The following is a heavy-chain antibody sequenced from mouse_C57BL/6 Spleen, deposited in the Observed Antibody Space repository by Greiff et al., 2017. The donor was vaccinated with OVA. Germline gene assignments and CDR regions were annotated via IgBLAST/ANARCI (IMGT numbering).Heavy chain of an antibody. J-gene: IGHJ3*01. CDR2: IDPETGGT. Sequence: QVQLQQSGAELVRPGASVTLSCKASGYTFTDYEMHWVKQTPVHGLEWIGAIDPETGGTAYNHKFKGKAILTADKSSRTVYMELRSLTSEDSDVYYCTRNYYGSSYEWFAYWGQGTLVTVSA. CDR3: TRNYYGSSYEWFAY. V-gene: IGHV1-15*01. CDR1: GYTFTDYE. D-gene: IGHD1-1*01.